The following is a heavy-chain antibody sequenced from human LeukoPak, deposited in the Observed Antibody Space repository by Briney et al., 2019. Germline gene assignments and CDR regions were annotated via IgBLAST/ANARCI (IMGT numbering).Heavy chain of an antibody. Sequence: ASVKVSCMASGYTFTSDAIHWVRQAPGQRPEWMGWVSGGDGTTRYSQKFQGRVTLTRDTSANTAYVDLSSLTSEDTAVYFCARGYSSGWYLDYWGQGTLVTVSS. CDR1: GYTFTSDA. CDR2: VSGGDGTT. D-gene: IGHD6-19*01. CDR3: ARGYSSGWYLDY. J-gene: IGHJ4*02. V-gene: IGHV1-3*01.